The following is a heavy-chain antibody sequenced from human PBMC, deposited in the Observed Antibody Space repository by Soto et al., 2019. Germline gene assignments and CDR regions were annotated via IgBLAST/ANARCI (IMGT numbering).Heavy chain of an antibody. D-gene: IGHD3-10*01. V-gene: IGHV1-3*01. CDR3: ARDGSGNDFWDGPWYFDY. Sequence: ASVKVSCKASGYTFTRYAMHWVRQSPGQRLEWMGWINVGNGNTKYSQKFQGRVTISVDTSNNQFSLKLTSVTAADTAVYYCARDGSGNDFWDGPWYFDYWGQGTLVTVSS. J-gene: IGHJ4*02. CDR2: INVGNGNT. CDR1: GYTFTRYA.